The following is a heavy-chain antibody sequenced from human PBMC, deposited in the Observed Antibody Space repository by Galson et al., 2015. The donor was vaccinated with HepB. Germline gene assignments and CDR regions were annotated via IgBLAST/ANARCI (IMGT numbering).Heavy chain of an antibody. CDR1: GFTFSSYS. CDR3: ARDIGEDKWNDAPSTWFDP. CDR2: INTNSHYK. D-gene: IGHD1-1*01. Sequence: SLRLSCAASGFTFSSYSMNWVRQAPGKGLEWVSTINTNSHYKYYADSVKGRFTISRDNAKNSLFLQMNSLRVEDTAVYYCARDIGEDKWNDAPSTWFDPWGQGTLVTVSS. J-gene: IGHJ5*02. V-gene: IGHV3-21*01.